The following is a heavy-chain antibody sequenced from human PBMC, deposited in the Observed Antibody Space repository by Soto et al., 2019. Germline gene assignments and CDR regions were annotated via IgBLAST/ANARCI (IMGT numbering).Heavy chain of an antibody. V-gene: IGHV4-38-2*02. J-gene: IGHJ4*02. CDR2: IYHSGTT. CDR3: VRDRHSYGSEAAM. Sequence: PSESMYLTSTVSRESIKIGEDGGWIRQSPEKGLEWIGTIYHSGTTYYNPSLKSRVIMSIDTSKNQFSLNLKSVTAADTAVYYCVRDRHSYGSEAAMWGQRT. CDR1: RESIKIGED. D-gene: IGHD3-10*01.